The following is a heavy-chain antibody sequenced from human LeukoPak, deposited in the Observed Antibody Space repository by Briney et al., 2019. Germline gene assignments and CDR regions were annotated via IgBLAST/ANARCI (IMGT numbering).Heavy chain of an antibody. Sequence: HAGGSLRLSCAASGFTFSSYAMHWVRQAPGKGLEWVAVISYDGSNKYYADSVKGRFTISRDNSKNTLYLQMNSLRAEDTAVYYCARDTSFQAILDYWGQGTLVTVSS. CDR1: GFTFSSYA. J-gene: IGHJ4*02. V-gene: IGHV3-30-3*01. D-gene: IGHD2/OR15-2a*01. CDR2: ISYDGSNK. CDR3: ARDTSFQAILDY.